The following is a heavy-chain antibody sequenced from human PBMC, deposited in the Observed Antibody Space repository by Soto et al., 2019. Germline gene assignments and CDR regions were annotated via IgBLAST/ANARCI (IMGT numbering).Heavy chain of an antibody. CDR3: ARGPVAEYYFDY. Sequence: SETLSLTCTVSGGSISSSSYYWGWIRQPPGKGLEWIGSIYYSGSTYYNPSLKSRVTISVDTSKNQFSLKLSSVTAADTAVYYCARGPVAEYYFDYWGQGTLVTVSS. V-gene: IGHV4-39*01. J-gene: IGHJ4*02. CDR1: GGSISSSSYY. CDR2: IYYSGST. D-gene: IGHD6-19*01.